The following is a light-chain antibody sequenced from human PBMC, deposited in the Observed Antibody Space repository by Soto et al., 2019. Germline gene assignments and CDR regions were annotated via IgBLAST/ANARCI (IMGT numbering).Light chain of an antibody. V-gene: IGKV3-11*01. CDR2: DAS. CDR3: QQRSNWHSLT. Sequence: EIVFIQSPATLSLSPGERATLSCRASQSVGSYLAWYQHKPGQAPRLLISDASNRATGIPARFSGSGSETDFTLTISSLEPEDSAVYYCQQRSNWHSLTFGGGTKVDIK. CDR1: QSVGSY. J-gene: IGKJ4*01.